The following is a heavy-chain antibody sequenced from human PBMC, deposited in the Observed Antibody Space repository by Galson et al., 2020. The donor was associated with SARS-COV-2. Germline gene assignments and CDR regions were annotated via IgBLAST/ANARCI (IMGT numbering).Heavy chain of an antibody. CDR1: GLIFSDYY. J-gene: IGHJ4*02. D-gene: IGHD6-13*01. Sequence: KIGESLNISCTASGLIFSDYYMTWIRQAPGKGLEWISYISPSSDYTNYADSVRGRFTISRDNTKTSLFLHMDSLRAEDTAVYYCAGSHKNFWYNFDNWGQGALVTVSS. CDR2: ISPSSDYT. CDR3: AGSHKNFWYNFDN. V-gene: IGHV3-11*03.